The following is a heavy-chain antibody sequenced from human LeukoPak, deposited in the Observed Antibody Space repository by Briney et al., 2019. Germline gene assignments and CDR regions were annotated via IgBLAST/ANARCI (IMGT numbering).Heavy chain of an antibody. J-gene: IGHJ3*02. CDR1: GFTFSSYA. Sequence: GGSRRLSCAASGFTFSSYAMSWVRQAPGKWMEWVSAISGSGGSTYYADSVKGRFTISRDNSKNTLYLQMNSLRAEDKAVYYCAKVWWEKKKNDAFDIWGQGTMVTVSS. CDR2: ISGSGGST. CDR3: AKVWWEKKKNDAFDI. D-gene: IGHD1-26*01. V-gene: IGHV3-23*01.